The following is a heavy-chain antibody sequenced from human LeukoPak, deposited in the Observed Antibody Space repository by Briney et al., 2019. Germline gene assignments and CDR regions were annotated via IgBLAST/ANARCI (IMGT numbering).Heavy chain of an antibody. CDR1: GGSISSGSYY. CDR2: IYTSGST. CDR3: ARDSFYAILTQGRHFDS. Sequence: SETLSLTCTVSGGSISSGSYYGSWIRQPAGKRLELGGRIYTSGSTNYSPSLKSRVTMSTDTAKNHFSLQLISLTAADTAVYYCARDSFYAILTQGRHFDSWGQGTLVTVSS. V-gene: IGHV4-61*02. D-gene: IGHD3-9*01. J-gene: IGHJ4*02.